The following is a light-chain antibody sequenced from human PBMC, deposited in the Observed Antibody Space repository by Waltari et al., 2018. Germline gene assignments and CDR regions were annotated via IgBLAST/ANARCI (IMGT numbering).Light chain of an antibody. V-gene: IGKV1-39*01. CDR2: GAS. CDR1: QSISTY. CDR3: QQSDSLPWT. Sequence: DIQMTQSQSSLSASVGDRVTITCRASQSISTYLSWYQQKPGKAPNLLIYGASNLQSGVPSRFSGRGSGTDFTLTISSLQPEDFANYYCQQSDSLPWTFGQGTKVEIK. J-gene: IGKJ1*01.